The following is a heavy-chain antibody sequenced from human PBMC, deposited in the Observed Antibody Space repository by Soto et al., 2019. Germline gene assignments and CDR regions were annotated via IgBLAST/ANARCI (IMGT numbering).Heavy chain of an antibody. CDR2: IYPGDSDT. V-gene: IGHV5-51*01. CDR3: ARHRGYNWNYSAYNWFDP. Sequence: GESLKISCKGSGYSFTSYWIGWVRQMPGKGLEWMGIIYPGDSDTRYSPSFQGQVTISADKSISTAYLQWISLKASDTAMYYCARHRGYNWNYSAYNWFDPWGQGTLVTVSS. CDR1: GYSFTSYW. J-gene: IGHJ5*02. D-gene: IGHD1-7*01.